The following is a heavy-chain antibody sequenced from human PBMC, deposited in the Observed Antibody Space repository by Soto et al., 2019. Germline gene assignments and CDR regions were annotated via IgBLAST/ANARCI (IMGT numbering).Heavy chain of an antibody. CDR2: MSKRSGPP. CDR3: AKDYDDTYYYYIFDL. CDR1: GFNFRKFA. Sequence: TGGSLRLSCAASGFNFRKFAMSWVRQAPGKGLEWVSGMSKRSGPPLYADSVKGRFTISRDNSKSTLYLEMNNLRPEDTAGYYCAKDYDDTYYYYIFDLWGRGTTVTVSS. V-gene: IGHV3-23*01. J-gene: IGHJ2*01. D-gene: IGHD1-26*01.